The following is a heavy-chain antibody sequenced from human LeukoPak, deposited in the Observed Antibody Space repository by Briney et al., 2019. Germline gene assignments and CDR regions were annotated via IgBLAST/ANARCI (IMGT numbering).Heavy chain of an antibody. CDR1: GGSFSGYY. V-gene: IGHV4-34*01. J-gene: IGHJ3*02. D-gene: IGHD1-14*01. Sequence: PSETLSLTCAVYGGSFSGYYWSWIRQPPGKGLEWIGEINHSGSTNYNPSLKSRVTISVDTSKNQFSLKLSSVTAADTAVYYCAREKSYKRSDAFDIWGQGTMVTVSS. CDR2: INHSGST. CDR3: AREKSYKRSDAFDI.